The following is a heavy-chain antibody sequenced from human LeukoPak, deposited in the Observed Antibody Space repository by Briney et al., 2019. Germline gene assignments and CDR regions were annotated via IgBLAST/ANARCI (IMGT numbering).Heavy chain of an antibody. J-gene: IGHJ6*03. V-gene: IGHV4-34*01. CDR3: ARVVVPAANYYYYYYMDV. CDR2: INHSGST. D-gene: IGHD2-2*01. Sequence: SETLSLTCAVYGGSFSGYYWSWIRQPPGKGLEWIGEINHSGSTNYNPSLKSRVTISVDTSKNQFSLKLRSVTAADTAVYYCARVVVPAANYYYYYYMDVWGKGTTVTVSS. CDR1: GGSFSGYY.